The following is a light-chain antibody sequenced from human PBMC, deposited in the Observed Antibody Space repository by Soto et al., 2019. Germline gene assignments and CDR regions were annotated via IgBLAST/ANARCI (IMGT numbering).Light chain of an antibody. Sequence: EIVLTQSPGTLSLSPGERATLSCRASRSVSSSYLAWYQQKPGQAPRLLIYGASSRATGIPDRFSGSGSGTDFTLTIRRLEPEDFAVYYCQQYGSSPPYTVGQGTKLEIK. V-gene: IGKV3-20*01. CDR3: QQYGSSPPYT. CDR2: GAS. CDR1: RSVSSSY. J-gene: IGKJ2*01.